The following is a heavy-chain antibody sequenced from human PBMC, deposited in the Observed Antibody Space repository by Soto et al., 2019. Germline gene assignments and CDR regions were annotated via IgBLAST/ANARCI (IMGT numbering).Heavy chain of an antibody. Sequence: EVQLVESGGGLVQPGGSLRLSCAASGFTFSSYDMHWVRQATGKGLEWVSAIGTAGDTYYPGSVKGRFTISRENAKNSWYLQMNSLSAGDTAVYYCARRGYSYGSYYYGMDVWGQGTTVTVSS. V-gene: IGHV3-13*01. J-gene: IGHJ6*02. CDR3: ARRGYSYGSYYYGMDV. CDR1: GFTFSSYD. CDR2: IGTAGDT. D-gene: IGHD5-18*01.